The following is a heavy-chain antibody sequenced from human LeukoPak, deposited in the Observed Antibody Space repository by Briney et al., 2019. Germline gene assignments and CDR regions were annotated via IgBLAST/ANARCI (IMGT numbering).Heavy chain of an antibody. V-gene: IGHV3-11*04. D-gene: IGHD7-27*01. Sequence: GRSLRLSCAPSGFTFSDYPMNWVRQAPGKWRVWVSIIRGSGPGSGSGTYYADSVKGLFIISRDDAKNSVYLQMNSLRIEDSAFYYCARDVNWGFDYWGQGALVTVSS. CDR2: IRGSGPGSGSGT. CDR3: ARDVNWGFDY. CDR1: GFTFSDYP. J-gene: IGHJ4*02.